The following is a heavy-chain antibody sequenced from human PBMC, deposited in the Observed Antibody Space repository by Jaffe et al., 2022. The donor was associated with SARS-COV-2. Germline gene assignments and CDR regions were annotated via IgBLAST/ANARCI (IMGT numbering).Heavy chain of an antibody. CDR2: ISSNGGST. J-gene: IGHJ5*02. V-gene: IGHV3-64D*09. Sequence: EVQLVESGGGLVQPGGSLRLSCSASGFTFSSYAMHWVRQAPGKGLEYVSAISSNGGSTYYADSVKGRFTISRDNSKNTLYLQMSSLRAEDTAVYYCVKEPRPRIVGATNWFDPWGQGTLVTVSS. D-gene: IGHD1-26*01. CDR3: VKEPRPRIVGATNWFDP. CDR1: GFTFSSYA.